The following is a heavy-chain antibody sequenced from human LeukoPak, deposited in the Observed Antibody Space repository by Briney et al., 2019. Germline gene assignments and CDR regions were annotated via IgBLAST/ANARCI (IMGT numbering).Heavy chain of an antibody. CDR3: TRGPEWSRPVGDACDI. V-gene: IGHV3-53*01. CDR1: GFSVSGNY. Sequence: GGSLRLSCAASGFSVSGNYMSWVRQAPGKGLEWVSVIYAVGTTYYADSVKGRFTISRDTSRNALYHQMNSLRVDDTAVYYCTRGPEWSRPVGDACDIWGQGTMVTVSS. CDR2: IYAVGTT. D-gene: IGHD3-3*01. J-gene: IGHJ3*02.